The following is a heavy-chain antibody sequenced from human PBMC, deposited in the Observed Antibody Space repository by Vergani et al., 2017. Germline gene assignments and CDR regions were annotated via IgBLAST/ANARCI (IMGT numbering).Heavy chain of an antibody. D-gene: IGHD2-15*01. CDR1: GGSISSYY. J-gene: IGHJ4*02. CDR2: IYYSGST. CDR3: ARLKGYCSGGSCSEFDY. Sequence: QVQLQESGPGLVKPSETLSLTCTVSGGSISSYYWGWIRQPPGKGLEWIGSIYYSGSTYYNPSLKSRVTISVDTSKNQFSLKLSSVTAADTAVYYCARLKGYCSGGSCSEFDYWGQGTLVTVSS. V-gene: IGHV4-39*01.